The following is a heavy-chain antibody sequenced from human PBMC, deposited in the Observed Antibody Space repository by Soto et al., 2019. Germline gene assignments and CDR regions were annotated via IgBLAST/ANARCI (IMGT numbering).Heavy chain of an antibody. Sequence: GRSLRLSCAASGFTFISYSMNWVRQAPGKGLEWVSYISSSSSTIYYADSVKGRFTISRDNAKNSLYLQMNSLRDEDTAVYYCARGLGGVPAVTDPFGYWGQGTLVAVSS. CDR2: ISSSSSTI. CDR1: GFTFISYS. D-gene: IGHD2-2*01. J-gene: IGHJ4*02. CDR3: ARGLGGVPAVTDPFGY. V-gene: IGHV3-48*02.